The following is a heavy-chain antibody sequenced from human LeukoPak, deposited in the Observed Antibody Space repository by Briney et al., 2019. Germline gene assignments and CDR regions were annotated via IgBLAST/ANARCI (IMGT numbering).Heavy chain of an antibody. Sequence: SETLSLTCAVYGGSFSGYYWSWIRQPPGKGLEWIGEINHSGSTNYNPSLKSRVTISVDTSENQFSLKLSSVTAADTAVYYCAREGLRFLEWLREYYMDVWGKGTTVTVSS. CDR3: AREGLRFLEWLREYYMDV. V-gene: IGHV4-34*01. CDR1: GGSFSGYY. CDR2: INHSGST. D-gene: IGHD3-3*01. J-gene: IGHJ6*03.